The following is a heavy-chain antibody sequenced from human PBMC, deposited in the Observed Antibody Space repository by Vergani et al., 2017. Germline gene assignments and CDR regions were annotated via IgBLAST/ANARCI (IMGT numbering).Heavy chain of an antibody. Sequence: QVQLQQWGAGLLKPSETLSLTCAVYGGSFSGYYWSWIRQPPGKGLEWIGEINHSGSTNSNPSLKSRVTISVDTSKNQFSLKLSSVTAADTAVYYCARKHCSSTSCYSAGYYYYMDVWGKGTTVTVSS. V-gene: IGHV4-34*01. J-gene: IGHJ6*03. CDR1: GGSFSGYY. D-gene: IGHD2-2*01. CDR3: ARKHCSSTSCYSAGYYYYMDV. CDR2: INHSGST.